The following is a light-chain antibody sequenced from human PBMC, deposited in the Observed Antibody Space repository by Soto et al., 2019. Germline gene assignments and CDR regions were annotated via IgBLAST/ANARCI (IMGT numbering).Light chain of an antibody. J-gene: IGLJ1*01. CDR3: SSYTSSSTSA. V-gene: IGLV2-14*01. Sequence: QSFLAQTAAVSGTTGHPIASPCTGKSSDVGGYNYVSWYQQHPGKAPKLMIYDVSNRPSGVSNRFSGSKSGNTASLTISLFQAEDEADYYCSSYTSSSTSAFGTGTKATVL. CDR1: SSDVGGYNY. CDR2: DVS.